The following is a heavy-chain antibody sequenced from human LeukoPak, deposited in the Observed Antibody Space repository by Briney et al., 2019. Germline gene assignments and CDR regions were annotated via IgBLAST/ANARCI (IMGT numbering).Heavy chain of an antibody. CDR3: ARVDTAMESAYYYGMDV. J-gene: IGHJ6*02. Sequence: ASVKVSCKASGGTFSSYAISWVRQAPGQGLEWMGRIIPILGIANYAQKFQGRVTITADKSTSTAYMELSSLRSEDTAVYYCARVDTAMESAYYYGMDVWGQGTTVTVSS. CDR2: IIPILGIA. CDR1: GGTFSSYA. D-gene: IGHD5-18*01. V-gene: IGHV1-69*04.